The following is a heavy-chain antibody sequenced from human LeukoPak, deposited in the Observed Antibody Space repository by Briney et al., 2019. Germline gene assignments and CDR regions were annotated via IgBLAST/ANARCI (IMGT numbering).Heavy chain of an antibody. CDR3: AEGPVVASDY. V-gene: IGHV3-23*01. J-gene: IGHJ4*02. D-gene: IGHD2-21*01. Sequence: GGSLRLSCAASGFTFSSYAVSWVRQAPGKGVEGVSTISGRGGSRYYADSEEDRFTISTDNSKNTLYLQMNSVRSYDTAVYYYAEGPVVASDYWGQGTLVTVSS. CDR1: GFTFSSYA. CDR2: ISGRGGSR.